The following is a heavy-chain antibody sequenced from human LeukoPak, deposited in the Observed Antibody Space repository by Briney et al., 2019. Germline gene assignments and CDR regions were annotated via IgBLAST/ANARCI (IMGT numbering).Heavy chain of an antibody. CDR2: ISTSGST. D-gene: IGHD3-3*01. V-gene: IGHV4-61*02. Sequence: SETLSLTCTVSGGSISSGSYYWSWIRQPAGKGLEWIGRISTSGSTNYNPSLKSRVTISVDTSKNQFYLNLSSVAAADTAVYYCARDHYDFWSGYYTGSRFDPWGQGTLVTVSS. J-gene: IGHJ5*02. CDR1: GGSISSGSYY. CDR3: ARDHYDFWSGYYTGSRFDP.